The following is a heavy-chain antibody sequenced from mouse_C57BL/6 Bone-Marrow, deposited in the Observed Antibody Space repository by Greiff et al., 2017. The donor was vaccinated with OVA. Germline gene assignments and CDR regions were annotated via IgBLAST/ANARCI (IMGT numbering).Heavy chain of an antibody. CDR3: AREFLYGSSYRWFAY. J-gene: IGHJ3*01. CDR1: GYTFTSYW. V-gene: IGHV1-53*01. D-gene: IGHD1-1*01. Sequence: VQLQQPGTELVKPGASVKLSCKASGYTFTSYWMHWVKQRPGQGLEWIGNINPSNGGTNYNEKFKSKATLTVDKSSSTAYMQLSSLTSEDSAVYDCAREFLYGSSYRWFAYWGQGTLVTVSA. CDR2: INPSNGGT.